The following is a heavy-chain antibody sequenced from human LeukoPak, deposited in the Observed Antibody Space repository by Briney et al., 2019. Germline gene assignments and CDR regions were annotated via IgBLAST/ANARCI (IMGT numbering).Heavy chain of an antibody. V-gene: IGHV1-18*04. CDR2: ISAYNGNT. D-gene: IGHD2-15*01. J-gene: IGHJ4*02. CDR1: GYTFTSYG. Sequence: ASVTVSCMASGYTFTSYGISWVRQAPGQGLEWMGWISAYNGNTNYAQNLQGRVTMTTDTSTSTVYMELRSLRSDDTAVYYCARDRAGLRYCSGGSCYFAFDYWGQGTLVTVSS. CDR3: ARDRAGLRYCSGGSCYFAFDY.